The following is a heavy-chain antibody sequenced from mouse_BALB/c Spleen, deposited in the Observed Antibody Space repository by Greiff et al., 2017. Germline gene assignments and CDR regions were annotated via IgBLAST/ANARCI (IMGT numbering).Heavy chain of an antibody. Sequence: LQQPGSELVRPGASVKLSCKASGYTFTSYWMHWVKQRHGQGLDWIGNIYPGSGSTNYDGKFKSKGTLTVDTSSSTAYMHLSSLTSEDSAVDYCTRSISSNWVVWFAYWGQGTLVTVSA. D-gene: IGHD4-1*01. CDR1: GYTFTSYW. CDR2: IYPGSGST. V-gene: IGHV1S22*01. J-gene: IGHJ3*01. CDR3: TRSISSNWVVWFAY.